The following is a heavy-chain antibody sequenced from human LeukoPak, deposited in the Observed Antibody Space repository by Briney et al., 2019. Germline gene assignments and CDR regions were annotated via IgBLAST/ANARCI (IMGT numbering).Heavy chain of an antibody. Sequence: VQPGGSLRLSCATSGFTFSSYTMTWVRQAPGKGLEWVSAISVDGDTKYADSVKGRFTSSRDNSKNTLYLQMNNLRAEDTAIYYCTKNWSADYWGQGTLVTVSS. J-gene: IGHJ4*02. CDR3: TKNWSADY. CDR1: GFTFSSYT. CDR2: ISVDGDT. V-gene: IGHV3-23*01.